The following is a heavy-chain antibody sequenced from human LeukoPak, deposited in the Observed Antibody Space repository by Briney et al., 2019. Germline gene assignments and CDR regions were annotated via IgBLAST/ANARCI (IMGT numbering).Heavy chain of an antibody. CDR2: IYHSGST. D-gene: IGHD3-22*01. Sequence: PSETLSLTCTVSGGSISSGGYYWSWIRQPPGKGLEWIGYIYHSGSTYYNPSLKSRVTISVDTSKNQFSLKLSSVTAADTAVYYCARDRMIVVSVRPSLYYGMDVWGQGTTVTVSS. CDR3: ARDRMIVVSVRPSLYYGMDV. J-gene: IGHJ6*02. CDR1: GGSISSGGYY. V-gene: IGHV4-30-2*05.